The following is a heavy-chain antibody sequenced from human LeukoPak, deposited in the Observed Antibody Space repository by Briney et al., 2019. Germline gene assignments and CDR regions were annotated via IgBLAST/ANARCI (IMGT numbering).Heavy chain of an antibody. CDR3: ARGRYSSSWLKYYYFDY. D-gene: IGHD6-13*01. Sequence: SETLSLTCAVYGGSFSSYYWSWIRQPPGKGLEWIGEINHSGSTNYNPSLKSRVTISVDTSKNQFSLKLSSVTAADTAVYYCARGRYSSSWLKYYYFDYWGQGTLVTVSS. CDR1: GGSFSSYY. V-gene: IGHV4-34*01. CDR2: INHSGST. J-gene: IGHJ4*02.